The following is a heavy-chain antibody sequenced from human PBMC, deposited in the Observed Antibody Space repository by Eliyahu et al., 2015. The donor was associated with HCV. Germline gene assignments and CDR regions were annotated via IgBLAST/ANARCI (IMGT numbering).Heavy chain of an antibody. V-gene: IGHV1-46*04. CDR3: ARDLGERNGFDY. CDR1: GYTFTSYH. CDR2: INPSGGST. D-gene: IGHD1-1*01. Sequence: QVQLVQSGAEVKKPGASVKVSCKASGYTFTSYHLHWVRQAPGQGLEWMGIINPSGGSTSYAQKLQGRVTMTRDTSTSTVYMELSSLRSEDTAVYYCARDLGERNGFDYWGQGTLVTVSS. J-gene: IGHJ4*02.